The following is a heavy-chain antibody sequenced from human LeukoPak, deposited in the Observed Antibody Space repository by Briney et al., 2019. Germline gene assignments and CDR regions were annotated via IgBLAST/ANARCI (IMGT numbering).Heavy chain of an antibody. CDR3: AREGETYYYGSGSAFDI. J-gene: IGHJ3*02. V-gene: IGHV3-48*04. CDR2: ISSSSNTI. D-gene: IGHD3-10*01. Sequence: GGSLRLSCAASGFTFSSYSMNWVRQAPGKGLEWVSYISSSSNTIYYADSVKGRFTISRDNAKNSLYLQMNSLRAEDTAVYYCAREGETYYYGSGSAFDIWGQGTMVTVSS. CDR1: GFTFSSYS.